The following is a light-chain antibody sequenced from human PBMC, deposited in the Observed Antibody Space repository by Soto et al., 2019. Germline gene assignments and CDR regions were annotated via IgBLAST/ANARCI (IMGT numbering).Light chain of an antibody. CDR3: AAWDDRLGGFYV. CDR2: RNN. V-gene: IGLV1-47*01. Sequence: QSVLTQPPSASGTPGQRVTISCSGSSSNIGSNYVYWYQQLPGTAPKLLIYRNNQRPSGVPDRFSGSKSGTSASLAISGLRSGDEADYYCAAWDDRLGGFYVFGTGTKLTVL. CDR1: SSNIGSNY. J-gene: IGLJ1*01.